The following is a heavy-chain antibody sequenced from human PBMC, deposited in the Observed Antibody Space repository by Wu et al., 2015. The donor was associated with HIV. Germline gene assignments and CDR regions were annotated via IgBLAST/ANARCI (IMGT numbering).Heavy chain of an antibody. CDR1: GDTFKYYA. J-gene: IGHJ4*02. D-gene: IGHD5-12*01. CDR3: ATERTVAITHFDS. CDR2: IIPILGIT. Sequence: QVHLVQSGAEVKKPGSSVKVSCKTSGDTFKYYAMNWVRQAPGQGLEWMGRIIPILGITNYAQIFQGRFTMTADKFTNTAYMELNGLRSDDTAVYYCATERTVAITHFDSWDQGTLVTVSS. V-gene: IGHV1-69*04.